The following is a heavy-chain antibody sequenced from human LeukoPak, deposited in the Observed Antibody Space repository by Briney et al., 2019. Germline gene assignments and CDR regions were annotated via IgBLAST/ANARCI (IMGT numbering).Heavy chain of an antibody. Sequence: GGSLRLSCAASGFTFSSYAMSWVRQAPGKGLEWVSAISGSGGGTYYADSVKGRFTISRDNSKNTLYLQMNSLRAEDTAVYYCAKARPYSSSWYHFDYWGQGTLVTVSS. CDR3: AKARPYSSSWYHFDY. V-gene: IGHV3-23*01. D-gene: IGHD6-13*01. CDR1: GFTFSSYA. J-gene: IGHJ4*02. CDR2: ISGSGGGT.